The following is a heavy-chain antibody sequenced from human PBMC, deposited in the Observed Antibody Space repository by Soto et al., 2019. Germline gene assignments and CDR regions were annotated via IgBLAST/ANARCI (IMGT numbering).Heavy chain of an antibody. CDR1: GFTFTSYA. D-gene: IGHD3-16*01. CDR2: ISAYNGNT. CDR3: ARDFTGWPPDGVDS. J-gene: IGHJ4*02. V-gene: IGHV1-18*01. Sequence: QVHLVQSEAEVKMPGASVKVSCKASGFTFTSYAFTWVRQAPGQGLEWMGWISAYNGNTNYARNFRGRVTMPTDSSTSTVYMELGSLTSDDTAVYFCARDFTGWPPDGVDSWGQGTLVSVSA.